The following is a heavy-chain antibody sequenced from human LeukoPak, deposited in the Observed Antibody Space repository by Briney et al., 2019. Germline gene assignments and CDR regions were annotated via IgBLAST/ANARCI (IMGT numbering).Heavy chain of an antibody. CDR2: INHSGST. CDR1: GGSFSGYY. CDR3: ARQLSGTYYGMDV. D-gene: IGHD6-6*01. V-gene: IGHV4-34*01. J-gene: IGHJ6*02. Sequence: SETLSLTCAVYGGSFSGYYWSWIRQPPGKGLEWIGEINHSGSTNYNPSLKSRVTISVDTSKNQFSLKLSSVTAADTAVYYCARQLSGTYYGMDVWGQGTTVTVSS.